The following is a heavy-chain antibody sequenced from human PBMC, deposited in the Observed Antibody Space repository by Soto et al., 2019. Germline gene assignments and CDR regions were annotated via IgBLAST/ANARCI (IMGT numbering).Heavy chain of an antibody. CDR2: INAGNGNT. V-gene: IGHV1-3*01. CDR1: GYTFTSYA. CDR3: ARDDYGDYAYYYGMDV. Sequence: ASVKVSCKASGYTFTSYAMHWVRQAPGQRLEWMGWINAGNGNTKYSQKFQGRVTITRDTSASTAYMELSSLRSEDTVVYYCARDDYGDYAYYYGMDVWGQGTTVTVSS. J-gene: IGHJ6*02. D-gene: IGHD4-17*01.